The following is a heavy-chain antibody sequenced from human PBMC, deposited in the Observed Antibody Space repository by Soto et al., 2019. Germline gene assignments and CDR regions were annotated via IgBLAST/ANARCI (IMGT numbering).Heavy chain of an antibody. J-gene: IGHJ6*02. CDR1: GFTFSNAW. D-gene: IGHD3-3*01. Sequence: EVQLVESGGGLVKPGGSLRLSCAASGFTFSNAWMSWVRQAPGKGLEWVGRIKSKTDGGTTDYAARVKGRFTISRDDSKNTLYLQMNSLETEDTAVYYCTREWFALYYYYGMDVWGQGTTVTVSS. CDR2: IKSKTDGGTT. V-gene: IGHV3-15*01. CDR3: TREWFALYYYYGMDV.